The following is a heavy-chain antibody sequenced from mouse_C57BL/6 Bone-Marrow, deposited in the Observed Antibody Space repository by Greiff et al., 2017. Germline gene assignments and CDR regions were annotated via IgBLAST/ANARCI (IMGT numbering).Heavy chain of an antibody. V-gene: IGHV1-69*01. CDR1: GYTFTSYW. Sequence: VQLQQPGAELVMPGASVKLSCKASGYTFTSYWMHWVKQRPGQGLEWIGEIDPSDSYTNYNQKFKGKSTLTVDKSSSTAYMQLSSLTSEDSAVYYFAREGYSNYEVDYWGQGASVTFSS. D-gene: IGHD2-5*01. CDR3: AREGYSNYEVDY. J-gene: IGHJ4*01. CDR2: IDPSDSYT.